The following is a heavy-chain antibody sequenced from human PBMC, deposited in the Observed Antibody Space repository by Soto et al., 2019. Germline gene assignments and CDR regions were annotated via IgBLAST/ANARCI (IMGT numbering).Heavy chain of an antibody. V-gene: IGHV4-59*01. CDR3: AREGLTGTIGLYYYYGMDG. D-gene: IGHD1-7*01. J-gene: IGHJ6*04. CDR1: GGSISSYY. CDR2: IYYSGST. Sequence: QVQLQESGPGLVKPSETLSLTCTVSGGSISSYYWSWIRQPPGKGLEWIGYIYYSGSTNYNPSLKSRITISVDTSKNQFSLKLSSVTAADTAVYYCAREGLTGTIGLYYYYGMDGWGKGTTVTVSS.